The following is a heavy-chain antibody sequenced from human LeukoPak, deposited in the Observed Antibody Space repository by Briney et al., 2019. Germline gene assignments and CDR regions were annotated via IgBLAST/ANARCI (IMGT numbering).Heavy chain of an antibody. Sequence: PGGSLRLSCVGSGFTFSTYWMTWVRQAPGKGLEWVAAIKQDGSEEHYVDSVKGRFTISRDDARNSGFLQMNSLRAEDTAVYYCTRERESLYGGNGENYFDYWGQGTLVTVSS. J-gene: IGHJ4*02. CDR2: IKQDGSEE. CDR3: TRERESLYGGNGENYFDY. V-gene: IGHV3-7*03. CDR1: GFTFSTYW. D-gene: IGHD4-23*01.